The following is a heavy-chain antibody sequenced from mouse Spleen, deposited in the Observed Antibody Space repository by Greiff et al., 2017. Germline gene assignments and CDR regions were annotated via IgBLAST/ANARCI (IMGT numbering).Heavy chain of an antibody. D-gene: IGHD1-1*01. CDR2: IWRGGST. Sequence: VKLVESGPGLVQPSQSLSITCTVSGFSLTSYGVHWVRQSPGKGLEWLGVIWRGGSTDYNAAFMSRLSITKDNSKSQVFFKMNSLQADDTAIYYCAKNQPPDYYGSSPYAMDYWGQGTSVTVSS. CDR3: AKNQPPDYYGSSPYAMDY. J-gene: IGHJ4*01. V-gene: IGHV2-5*01. CDR1: GFSLTSYG.